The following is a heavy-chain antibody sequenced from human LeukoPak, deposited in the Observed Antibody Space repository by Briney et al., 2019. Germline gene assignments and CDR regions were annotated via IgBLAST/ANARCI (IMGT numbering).Heavy chain of an antibody. Sequence: ASVKVSCKASGYTFTGYYMHWVRQAPGQGLEWMGWINPNSGGTNYAQKFQGRVTMTRDTSISTVYMELSRLRSDDTAVYYCARGDRATYGGNDYWGQGTLVTVSS. D-gene: IGHD4-17*01. CDR1: GYTFTGYY. V-gene: IGHV1-2*02. CDR2: INPNSGGT. J-gene: IGHJ4*02. CDR3: ARGDRATYGGNDY.